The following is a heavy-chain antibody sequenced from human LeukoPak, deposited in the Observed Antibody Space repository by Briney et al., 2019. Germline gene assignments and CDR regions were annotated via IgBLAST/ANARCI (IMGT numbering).Heavy chain of an antibody. CDR1: GFTLSRYW. J-gene: IGHJ4*02. D-gene: IGHD7-27*01. V-gene: IGHV3-7*01. CDR2: IREDGSEK. Sequence: GGSLRLSCAAAGFTLSRYWMSWVRQAKGKGLECVAKIREDGSEKHYVDSVKGRFIISRDNAKNSLYLQMNSLRAEDTAVYCCARDYTGGWNDYWGQGTLVTVSS. CDR3: ARDYTGGWNDY.